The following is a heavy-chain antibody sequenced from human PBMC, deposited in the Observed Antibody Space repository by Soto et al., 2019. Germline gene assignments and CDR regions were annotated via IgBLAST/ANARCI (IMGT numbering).Heavy chain of an antibody. CDR3: ARSFTPGLSNYDWFDP. J-gene: IGHJ5*02. V-gene: IGHV4-59*08. Sequence: SETLSLTCTVSGGSISSYYWSWIRQPPGKGLEWIGYIYYSGSTNYNPSLKSRVTISVDTSKNQFSLKLSSVTAADTAVYYCARSFTPGLSNYDWFDPWGQGTLVTISS. D-gene: IGHD4-4*01. CDR1: GGSISSYY. CDR2: IYYSGST.